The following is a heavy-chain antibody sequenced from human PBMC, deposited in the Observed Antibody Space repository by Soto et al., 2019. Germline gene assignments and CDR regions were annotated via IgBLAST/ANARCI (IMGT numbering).Heavy chain of an antibody. V-gene: IGHV1-18*01. CDR2: ISTYNGNT. Sequence: ASVKVSCKASGYSFTSYGISWVRQAPGQGLEWMGWISTYNGNTNYAQKLQGRVTMTTDTSTSTAYMELRSLRSDDTAVYYCARDGKITMVRGANYYYYGMDVWGQGTTVTVSS. J-gene: IGHJ6*02. CDR3: ARDGKITMVRGANYYYYGMDV. CDR1: GYSFTSYG. D-gene: IGHD3-10*01.